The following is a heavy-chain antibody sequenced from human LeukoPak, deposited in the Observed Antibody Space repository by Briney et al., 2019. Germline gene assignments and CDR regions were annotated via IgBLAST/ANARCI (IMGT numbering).Heavy chain of an antibody. CDR1: GYTLTGYY. Sequence: ASVKVSCTASGYTLTGYYMHWVRQAPGQGLEWMGWINPNSGGTNYAQKFQGRVTMTRDTSISTAYMELSRLRSDDTAVYYCASVVVVTATYSGDYWGQGTLVTVSS. CDR3: ASVVVVTATYSGDY. D-gene: IGHD2-21*02. V-gene: IGHV1-2*02. J-gene: IGHJ4*02. CDR2: INPNSGGT.